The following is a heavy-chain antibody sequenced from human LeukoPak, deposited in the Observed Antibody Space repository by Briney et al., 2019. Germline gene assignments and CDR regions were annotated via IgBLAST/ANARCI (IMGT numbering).Heavy chain of an antibody. J-gene: IGHJ4*02. CDR2: ISYDGNNK. CDR3: ARDLDNSGWYVFDY. V-gene: IGHV3-30*09. D-gene: IGHD6-19*01. Sequence: QPGGSLRLSCAVSGFTFINFAMHWVRQAPGKGPEWVAVISYDGNNKYYADSVKGRFAISRDNSKNTLYLQMNSLSAEDTAVYYCARDLDNSGWYVFDYWGQGTLVTVSS. CDR1: GFTFINFA.